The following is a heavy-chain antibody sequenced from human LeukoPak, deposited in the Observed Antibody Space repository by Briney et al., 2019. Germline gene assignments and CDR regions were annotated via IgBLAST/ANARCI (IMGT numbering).Heavy chain of an antibody. CDR1: GGSISSYY. Sequence: PSETLSLTCTVSGGSISSYYWSWIRQPPGKGLEWIGYIYYSGSTNYNPSLKSRVTISVDTSKSQFSLKLSSVTAANTAVYYCARTRRHYYKSGSNQTPWPGAMDAWGQGTMVTVSS. CDR2: IYYSGST. CDR3: ARTRRHYYKSGSNQTPWPGAMDA. V-gene: IGHV4-59*08. D-gene: IGHD3-10*01. J-gene: IGHJ3*01.